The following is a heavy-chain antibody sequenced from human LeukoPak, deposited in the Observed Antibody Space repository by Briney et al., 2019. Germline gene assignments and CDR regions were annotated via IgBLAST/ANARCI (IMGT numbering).Heavy chain of an antibody. CDR3: ARPLSGYAFAI. CDR2: IFPTDSDT. D-gene: IGHD3-22*01. CDR1: GYRFASYW. V-gene: IGHV5-51*01. Sequence: GESLKISCKGSGYRFASYWIAWVRQMPGKGLEWLGVIFPTDSDTRYSPSFQGQVTISADKSISTAYLQWSSLKASDTAMYYCARPLSGYAFAIWGQGTMVTVSS. J-gene: IGHJ3*02.